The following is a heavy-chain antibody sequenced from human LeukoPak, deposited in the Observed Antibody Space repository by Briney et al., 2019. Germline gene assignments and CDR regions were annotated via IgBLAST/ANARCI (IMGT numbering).Heavy chain of an antibody. CDR2: ISFDGSNK. J-gene: IGHJ4*02. D-gene: IGHD3-9*01. CDR3: ARDFGWLSGFDY. Sequence: GGSLRLSCAASGFTFSSYVMHWVRQAPGEGLEWVAVISFDGSNKYYGDSLKGRFTISRDNSKNTLYLQMNSLRGEDMAIYYCARDFGWLSGFDYWGQGTLLTVSS. CDR1: GFTFSSYV. V-gene: IGHV3-30-3*01.